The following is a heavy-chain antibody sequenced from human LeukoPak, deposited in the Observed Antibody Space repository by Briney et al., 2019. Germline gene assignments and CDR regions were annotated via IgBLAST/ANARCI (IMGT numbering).Heavy chain of an antibody. CDR2: ISYDGSNK. CDR1: GFTFSSYG. V-gene: IGHV3-30*03. Sequence: GGSLRLSCAASGFTFSSYGMHWVRQAPGKGLEWVAVISYDGSNKYYADSVKGRFTISRDNSKNTLYLQMNSLRAEDTAVYYCAVCGSSTSCAGIRYWGQGTLVTVSS. CDR3: AVCGSSTSCAGIRY. D-gene: IGHD2-2*01. J-gene: IGHJ4*02.